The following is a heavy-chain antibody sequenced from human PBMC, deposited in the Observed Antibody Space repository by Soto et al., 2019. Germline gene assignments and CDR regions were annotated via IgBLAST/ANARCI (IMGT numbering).Heavy chain of an antibody. CDR1: GFTFSSYA. Sequence: GGFLRLSCAASGFTFSSYAMHWVRQAPGKGLEWVAVISYDGSNKYYADSVKGRFTISRDNSKNTLYLQMNSLRAEDTAVYYCARAFREDTAVYYYGMDVWGQGTTVTVSS. V-gene: IGHV3-30-3*01. J-gene: IGHJ6*02. CDR3: ARAFREDTAVYYYGMDV. CDR2: ISYDGSNK. D-gene: IGHD3-10*01.